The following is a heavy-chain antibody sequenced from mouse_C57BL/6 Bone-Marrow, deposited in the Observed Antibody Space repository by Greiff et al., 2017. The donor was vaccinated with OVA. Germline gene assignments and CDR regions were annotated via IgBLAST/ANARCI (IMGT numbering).Heavy chain of an antibody. J-gene: IGHJ2*01. CDR2: ISDGGSYT. V-gene: IGHV5-4*01. CDR1: GFTFSSYA. D-gene: IGHD1-1*01. Sequence: DVQLVESGGGLVKPGGSLKLSCAASGFTFSSYAMSWVRQTPEKRLEWVATISDGGSYTYYPDNVKGRFTISRDNAKNNLYLQMSHLKSEDTAMYYCAREPYGSLDYWGQGTTLTVSS. CDR3: AREPYGSLDY.